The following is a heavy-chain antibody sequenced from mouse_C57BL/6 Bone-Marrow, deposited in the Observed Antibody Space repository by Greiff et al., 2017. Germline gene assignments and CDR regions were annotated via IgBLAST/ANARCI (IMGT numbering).Heavy chain of an antibody. D-gene: IGHD4-1*01. V-gene: IGHV14-4*01. CDR2: IDPENGDT. Sequence: VQLQQSGAELVRPGASVKLSCTASGFNIKDDYMHWVKQRPEQGLEWIGWIDPENGDTEYASKFQGKATITADTSSTTAYLQLSSLTSEDTAVYYCTLANWDDYWGQGTTRTVSS. CDR3: TLANWDDY. J-gene: IGHJ2*01. CDR1: GFNIKDDY.